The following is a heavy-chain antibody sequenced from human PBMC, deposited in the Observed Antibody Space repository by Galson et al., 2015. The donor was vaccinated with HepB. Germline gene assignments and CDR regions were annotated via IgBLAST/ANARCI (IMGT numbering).Heavy chain of an antibody. J-gene: IGHJ5*02. Sequence: SLRLSCAASGFTFSDYGMNWVRQAPGKGLEWVSSISSTGDFMHYADSMKGRFTISRDNAKNSLFLQMNSLRVEDTAVYYCARDYRPGFGSGTYYPSWFDAWGQGTLATVSS. CDR1: GFTFSDYG. D-gene: IGHD3-10*01. V-gene: IGHV3-21*01. CDR2: ISSTGDFM. CDR3: ARDYRPGFGSGTYYPSWFDA.